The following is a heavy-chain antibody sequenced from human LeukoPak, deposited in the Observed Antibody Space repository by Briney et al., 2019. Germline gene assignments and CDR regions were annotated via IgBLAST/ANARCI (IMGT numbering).Heavy chain of an antibody. D-gene: IGHD1-26*01. CDR1: GGSISTYY. CDR2: IHYSGST. CDR3: ASGPRSGSYDF. V-gene: IGHV4-59*01. Sequence: SETLSLTCTFSGGSISTYYWTWIRQPPGKGLEWIGYIHYSGSTNYNSSLKNRVTISIDTSKNQFSLKLSSMTAADTAVYYCASGPRSGSYDFWGQGALVIVSS. J-gene: IGHJ4*02.